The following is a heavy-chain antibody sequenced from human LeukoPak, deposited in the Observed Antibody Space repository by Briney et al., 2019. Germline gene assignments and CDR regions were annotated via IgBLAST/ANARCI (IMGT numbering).Heavy chain of an antibody. D-gene: IGHD2-2*01. V-gene: IGHV4-4*07. CDR1: GGSISSYY. J-gene: IGHJ4*02. Sequence: SETLSLTCTVSGGSISSYYWSWIRQPAGKGLEWIGRIYTSGSTNYNPSLKSRVTMSVDTSKNQFSLKLSSVTAADTAVYYCARELGYCSSTSCPCDYWGQGTLVTVSS. CDR2: IYTSGST. CDR3: ARELGYCSSTSCPCDY.